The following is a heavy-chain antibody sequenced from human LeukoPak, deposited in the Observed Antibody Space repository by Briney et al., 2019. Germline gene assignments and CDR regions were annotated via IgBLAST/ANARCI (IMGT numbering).Heavy chain of an antibody. J-gene: IGHJ4*02. CDR3: ARPRTYYDFWRGYPPFDY. CDR1: GGTFSNYA. V-gene: IGHV1-69*13. D-gene: IGHD3-3*01. CDR2: IITNYGTT. Sequence: SVKVSCKASGGTFSNYAISWVRQAPGQGLEWMGGIITNYGTTNYAQKCQGRVTITADESTTTVYMELSSLRSEDTAVYYCARPRTYYDFWRGYPPFDYWGQGTLVTVS.